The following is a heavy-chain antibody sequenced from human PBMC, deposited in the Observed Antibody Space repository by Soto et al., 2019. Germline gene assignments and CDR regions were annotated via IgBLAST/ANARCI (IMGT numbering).Heavy chain of an antibody. J-gene: IGHJ4*02. D-gene: IGHD3-22*01. CDR2: IYPGDSDT. CDR3: ARQEYDDSSGYYSDY. CDR1: GYSFTSYW. Sequence: PGESLKISCKGSGYSFTSYWIGWVRQMPGKGLEWMGIIYPGDSDTRYSPSFQGQVTISADKSISTAYLQWSSLKASDTAMYYCARQEYDDSSGYYSDYWGQGTLVTVSS. V-gene: IGHV5-51*01.